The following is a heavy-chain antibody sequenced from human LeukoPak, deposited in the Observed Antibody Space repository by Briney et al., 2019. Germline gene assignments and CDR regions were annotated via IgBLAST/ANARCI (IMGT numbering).Heavy chain of an antibody. V-gene: IGHV4-31*03. Sequence: SQTLSLTCTVPGGSISTGGYYWSWIRQRPGKGLEWIGYIYYNVSTFYNPSLQSRVTISVDASKNQFSLKLTSVTAADTAVYYCARVQDTSGYFYNFDYWGQGTLVTVSS. J-gene: IGHJ4*02. CDR2: IYYNVST. D-gene: IGHD3-22*01. CDR1: GGSISTGGYY. CDR3: ARVQDTSGYFYNFDY.